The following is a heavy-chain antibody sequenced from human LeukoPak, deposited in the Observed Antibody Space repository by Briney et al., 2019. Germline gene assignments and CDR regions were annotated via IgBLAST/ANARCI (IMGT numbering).Heavy chain of an antibody. CDR3: AKDGVVVPAAMGNWFDP. J-gene: IGHJ5*02. Sequence: GGSLRLSCAASGFTFSSFGMHWVRQAPGKGLEWVAFIRYDGSNKYYADSVKGRFTISRNNSKNTLYLQMNSLRAEDTAVYYCAKDGVVVPAAMGNWFDPWGQGTLVTVSS. V-gene: IGHV3-30*02. CDR1: GFTFSSFG. D-gene: IGHD2-2*01. CDR2: IRYDGSNK.